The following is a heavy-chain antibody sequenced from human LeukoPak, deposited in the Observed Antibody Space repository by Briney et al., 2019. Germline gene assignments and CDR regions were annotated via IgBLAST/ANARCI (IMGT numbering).Heavy chain of an antibody. CDR2: ISYDGSNK. D-gene: IGHD3-10*01. CDR1: GFTFSSYA. Sequence: GGSLRLSCAASGFTFSSYAMHWVRQAPGKGLEWVAVISYDGSNKYYADSVKGRFTISRDNSKNTLYLQMNSLRAEDTAVYYSWFGESNFDYWGQGTLVTVSS. V-gene: IGHV3-30-3*01. J-gene: IGHJ4*02. CDR3: WFGESNFDY.